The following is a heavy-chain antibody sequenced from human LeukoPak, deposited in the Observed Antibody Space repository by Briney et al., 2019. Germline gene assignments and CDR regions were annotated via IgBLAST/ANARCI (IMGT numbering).Heavy chain of an antibody. Sequence: GGSLRLSCAASGFTFSSYSMNWVRQAPGKGLEWVSSISSSSSYIYYADSVKGRFTISRDNAKNSLYLQMNSLRAEDTAVYYCAREPHDILTGYYYYYYYYMDVWGKGTTVTVPS. CDR3: AREPHDILTGYYYYYYYYMDV. V-gene: IGHV3-21*01. D-gene: IGHD3-9*01. CDR2: ISSSSSYI. CDR1: GFTFSSYS. J-gene: IGHJ6*03.